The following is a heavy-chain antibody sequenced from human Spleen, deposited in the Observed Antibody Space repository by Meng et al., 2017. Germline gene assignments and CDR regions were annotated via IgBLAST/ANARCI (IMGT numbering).Heavy chain of an antibody. Sequence: GESLKISCAASGFTFSSYVMHWVRQVPGKGLEWVAVLSFDGRTIYYADSVKGRFSISRDNSKNTLYLQMNSLRPEDTAVYYCARDRKGLCSSVNCYAGYYYGMDVWGQGTTVTVSS. J-gene: IGHJ6*02. CDR3: ARDRKGLCSSVNCYAGYYYGMDV. CDR1: GFTFSSYV. D-gene: IGHD2-2*01. V-gene: IGHV3-30*01. CDR2: LSFDGRTI.